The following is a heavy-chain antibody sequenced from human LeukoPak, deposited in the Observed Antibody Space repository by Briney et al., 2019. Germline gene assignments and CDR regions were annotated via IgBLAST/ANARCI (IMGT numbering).Heavy chain of an antibody. CDR1: GGSFSGYY. Sequence: SETLSLTCAVYGGSFSGYYWSWIRQPPGRGLEWIGEINHRGSTIDKPSLKSRVTISVDTSKNQFSLKVSSVAAADTAVYYCARPRSYYYYYMDVWGKGTTVTISS. CDR3: ARPRSYYYYYMDV. J-gene: IGHJ6*03. V-gene: IGHV4-34*01. CDR2: INHRGST.